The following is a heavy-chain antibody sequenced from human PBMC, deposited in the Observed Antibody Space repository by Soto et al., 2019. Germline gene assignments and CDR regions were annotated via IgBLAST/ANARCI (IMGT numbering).Heavy chain of an antibody. CDR1: EFTFSDHY. CDR2: IRKKANGYTT. D-gene: IGHD1-7*01. V-gene: IGHV3-72*01. J-gene: IGHJ3*01. Sequence: EVQLVESGGGLVQPGGSLRLSCAASEFTFSDHYMDWVRQTPGEGLEWVGRIRKKANGYTTEYAASVKGRVTISRDDSKNSMFLVLNSLQIEDTAVYYCARVQGRCATVQGTCAFDFWGQGTMVSVSS. CDR3: ARVQGRCATVQGTCAFDF.